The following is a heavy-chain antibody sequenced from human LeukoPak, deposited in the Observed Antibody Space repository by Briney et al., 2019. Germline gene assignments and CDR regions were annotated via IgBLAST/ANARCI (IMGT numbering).Heavy chain of an antibody. CDR3: AKKRYSYVYACFAP. D-gene: IGHD3-16*01. V-gene: IGHV4-34*01. Sequence: SETLSLTCAVYGGSFSGYYWNWIRQPPGNGLEWIGEINHSGNTNYNPSLKSRVTISVDTSKNQFSLKLSSVTAADTAVYYCAKKRYSYVYACFAPGGQGTLVTVSS. CDR1: GGSFSGYY. J-gene: IGHJ5*02. CDR2: INHSGNT.